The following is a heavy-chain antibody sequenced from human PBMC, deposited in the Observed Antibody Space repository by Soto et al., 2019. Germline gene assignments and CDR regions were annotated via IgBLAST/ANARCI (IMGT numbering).Heavy chain of an antibody. D-gene: IGHD3-22*01. CDR1: GGSISSGGYY. CDR2: IYYSGST. J-gene: IGHJ4*02. V-gene: IGHV4-31*03. Sequence: SETLSLTCTVSGGSISSGGYYWSWIRQHPGKGLEWIGYIYYSGSTYYNPSLKSRVTISVDTSKNQFSLKLSSVTAADTAVYYCARSHKGYDSSGYYQYYFDYWGQGTLVTVSS. CDR3: ARSHKGYDSSGYYQYYFDY.